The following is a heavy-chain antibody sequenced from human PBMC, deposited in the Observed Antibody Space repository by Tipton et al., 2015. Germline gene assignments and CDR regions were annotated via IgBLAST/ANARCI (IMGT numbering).Heavy chain of an antibody. CDR1: GGTLSTYS. V-gene: IGHV1-69*01. CDR3: ARGGPYSYAIDY. Sequence: QVQLVQSGPEVKKPGSSVKVSCKASGGTLSTYSLSWVRQAPGQGLEWMGGIIPLFGISNYAEDFQDRVTITADEPPNTNTAYVELSGLRPEDMAVYYCARGGPYSYAIDYWGQGTLVTVSS. J-gene: IGHJ4*02. CDR2: IIPLFGIS. D-gene: IGHD3-16*01.